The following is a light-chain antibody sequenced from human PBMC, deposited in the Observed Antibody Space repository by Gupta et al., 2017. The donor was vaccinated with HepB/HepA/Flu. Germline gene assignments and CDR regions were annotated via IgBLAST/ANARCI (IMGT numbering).Light chain of an antibody. Sequence: QSVLTQPPSVTAAAGQQAAISCSGSSANIGNNYVSWYQQLPGTAPKLLIYDNNKRPSGIPDRFSGSKSGTSATLGITGLQTGDEADYYCGTWDSSLSAWVFGGGTKLTVL. CDR3: GTWDSSLSAWV. J-gene: IGLJ3*02. CDR2: DNN. CDR1: SANIGNNY. V-gene: IGLV1-51*01.